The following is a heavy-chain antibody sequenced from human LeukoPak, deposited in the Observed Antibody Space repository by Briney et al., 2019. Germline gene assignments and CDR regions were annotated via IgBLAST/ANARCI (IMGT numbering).Heavy chain of an antibody. CDR1: GGSISNDHSY. V-gene: IGHV4-61*02. J-gene: IGHJ3*02. CDR2: VYTNGNT. CDR3: ARAEFCSSTSCYPMDAFDI. Sequence: SQTLSLTCTVSGGSISNDHSYWSWIRQPAGRGLEWIGRVYTNGNTNYNPSLKGRVTISVATSKNQFSLNLTSVTAADTAVYYCARAEFCSSTSCYPMDAFDIWGQGTMVTVSS. D-gene: IGHD2-2*01.